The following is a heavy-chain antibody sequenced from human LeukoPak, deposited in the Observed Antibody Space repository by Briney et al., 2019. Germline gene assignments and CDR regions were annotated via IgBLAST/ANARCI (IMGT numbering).Heavy chain of an antibody. D-gene: IGHD1-1*01. V-gene: IGHV3-7*03. J-gene: IGHJ4*02. CDR2: IKQDGSEK. Sequence: SGGSLRLSCAASGFMFSSYWMSWVRQAPGKGLEWVANIKQDGSEKYYVDSVKGRFTISRDNAKNSLYLQMNSLRVEDTAVYYCVRALGTGSYWGQGTLVTVSS. CDR3: VRALGTGSY. CDR1: GFMFSSYW.